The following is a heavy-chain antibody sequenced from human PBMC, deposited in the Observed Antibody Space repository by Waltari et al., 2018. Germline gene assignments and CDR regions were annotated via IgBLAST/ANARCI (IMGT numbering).Heavy chain of an antibody. CDR3: AREFYYSDAFTGV. J-gene: IGHJ4*02. CDR2: MNPGGGKT. CDR1: GYTLTSFD. V-gene: IGHV1-8*01. Sequence: VQLVQSGAEVKKPGASVKVAGKASGYTLTSFDIYWVRQAAGHGREWMGWMNPGGGKTSSAQKFEGRVTMTRDTSISTAYMGLSSLRSEDTAVYYCAREFYYSDAFTGVWGQGTLVTVSS. D-gene: IGHD4-17*01.